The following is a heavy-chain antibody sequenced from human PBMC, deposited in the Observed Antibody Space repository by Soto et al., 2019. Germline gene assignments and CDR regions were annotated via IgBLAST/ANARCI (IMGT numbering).Heavy chain of an antibody. CDR1: GYTFTGYY. CDR2: INPNSGGT. Sequence: ASVKVSCKASGYTFTGYYMHWVRQAPGQGLEWMGWINPNSGGTNYAQKFQGWVTMTRDTSISTAYMELSRLRSDDTAVYYCVRALFYYGSAEADYYYGMDVWGQGTTVTVSS. J-gene: IGHJ6*02. CDR3: VRALFYYGSAEADYYYGMDV. D-gene: IGHD3-10*01. V-gene: IGHV1-2*04.